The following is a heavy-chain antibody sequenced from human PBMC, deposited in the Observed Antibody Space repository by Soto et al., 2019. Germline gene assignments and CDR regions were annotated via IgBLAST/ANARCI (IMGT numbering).Heavy chain of an antibody. D-gene: IGHD2-21*01. CDR1: GGSIRSSSYY. Sequence: PSETLSLTCTVSGGSIRSSSYYWVWIRQPPGKGLEWIGSIYYSGSTYSNPSLKSRVTISADTSKNQFSLKLTSVTAADTAVYYCARQSILGRRDYYHGIDVWGQGTTVTVSS. CDR2: IYYSGST. V-gene: IGHV4-39*01. CDR3: ARQSILGRRDYYHGIDV. J-gene: IGHJ6*02.